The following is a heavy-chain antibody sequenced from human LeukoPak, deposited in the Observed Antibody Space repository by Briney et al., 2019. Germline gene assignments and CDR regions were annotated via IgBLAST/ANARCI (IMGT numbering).Heavy chain of an antibody. J-gene: IGHJ4*02. V-gene: IGHV1-18*01. CDR3: ARDRPVMITFGGVIIAAY. CDR1: GYTFTSYG. D-gene: IGHD3-16*02. Sequence: GASVKVSCKASGYTFTSYGISWVRQAPGQGLEWMGWISAYNGNTNSAQKFQGRVTMTTDTSTSTAYMELRRLRSDDTAVYYCARDRPVMITFGGVIIAAYWGQGTLVSVSS. CDR2: ISAYNGNT.